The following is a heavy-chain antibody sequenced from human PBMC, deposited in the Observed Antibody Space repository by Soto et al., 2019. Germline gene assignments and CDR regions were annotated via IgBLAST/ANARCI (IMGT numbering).Heavy chain of an antibody. CDR2: ISDDGDTR. J-gene: IGHJ5*02. CDR3: ARDGSRAAAGNNWFDP. Sequence: QVQLVESGGDVVQPGRSLRLSCTASGFTFSTYTMHWVRQSPGKGLEWLAFISDDGDTRYYAESVRGRFTISRDNSKNTQYLQMDSQRPEDRAVDYCARDGSRAAAGNNWFDPWGQGTLVTVSS. V-gene: IGHV3-30-3*01. CDR1: GFTFSTYT. D-gene: IGHD6-13*01.